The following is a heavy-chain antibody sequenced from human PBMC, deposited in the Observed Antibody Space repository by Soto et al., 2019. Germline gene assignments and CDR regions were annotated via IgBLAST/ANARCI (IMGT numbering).Heavy chain of an antibody. Sequence: QVQLVQSGAEVKKPGSSVKVSCKASGGTFSSYTISWVRQAPGQGLEWMGRIIPILGIANYAQKFQGRVTXTXDXXTSTAYMELSSLRSEDTAVYYCAREGQYFDWLFDYWGQGTLVTVSS. CDR1: GGTFSSYT. CDR2: IIPILGIA. J-gene: IGHJ4*02. V-gene: IGHV1-69*08. D-gene: IGHD3-9*01. CDR3: AREGQYFDWLFDY.